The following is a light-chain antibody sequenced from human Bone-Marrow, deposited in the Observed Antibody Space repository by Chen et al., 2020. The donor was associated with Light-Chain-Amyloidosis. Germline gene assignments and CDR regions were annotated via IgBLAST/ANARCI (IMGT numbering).Light chain of an antibody. CDR2: WAS. V-gene: IGKV4-1*01. CDR3: QQYYDIPPWT. CDR1: QSVLYSFNNKNH. J-gene: IGKJ1*01. Sequence: DIVMTQSPDFLAVSLGQRATINCKYSQSVLYSFNNKNHLAWHQQKPGQPPKLLIYWASTREPGVPDRFSGSGSGTNFTLTISSLQAEDVAVYYCQQYYDIPPWTFGQGTKVEIK.